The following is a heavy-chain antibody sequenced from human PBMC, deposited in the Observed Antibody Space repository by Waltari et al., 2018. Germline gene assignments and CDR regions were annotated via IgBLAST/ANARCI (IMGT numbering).Heavy chain of an antibody. CDR1: GGSISSHY. D-gene: IGHD2-15*01. Sequence: QVQLQESGPGLVKPSETLSLTCTVPGGSISSHYWSWIRQPPGKGLEWIGYIYYSGSTNYNPSLKSRVTISVDTSKNQFSLKLSSVTAADTAVYYCAREGSGGTYFDYWGQGTLVTVSS. J-gene: IGHJ4*02. V-gene: IGHV4-59*11. CDR3: AREGSGGTYFDY. CDR2: IYYSGST.